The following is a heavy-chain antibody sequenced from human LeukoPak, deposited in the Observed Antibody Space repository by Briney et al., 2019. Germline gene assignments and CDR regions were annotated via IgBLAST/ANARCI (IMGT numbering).Heavy chain of an antibody. CDR3: ARTYYYDSSGYYYV. CDR2: ISSSGSTI. D-gene: IGHD3-22*01. J-gene: IGHJ4*02. Sequence: GGSLRLSCAASGFTFSDYYTSWIRQAPGKGLEWVSYISSSGSTIYYADSVKGRFTISRDNAKNSLYLQMNSLRAEDTAVYYCARTYYYDSSGYYYVWGQGTLVTVSS. CDR1: GFTFSDYY. V-gene: IGHV3-11*04.